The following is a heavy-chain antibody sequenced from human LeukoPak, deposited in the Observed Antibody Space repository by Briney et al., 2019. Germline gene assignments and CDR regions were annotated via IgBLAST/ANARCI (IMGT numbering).Heavy chain of an antibody. CDR3: AGGTDLWSGYCFDS. J-gene: IGHJ4*02. CDR1: GFTVSGNY. V-gene: IGHV3-53*01. D-gene: IGHD3-3*01. Sequence: PGGSLRLSCAASGFTVSGNYMSWVRQAPGKGLEWVSVIYSGGDIAYADSVKGRFTISSDTSQNKLYLHMNSLRVEDTAVYYCAGGTDLWSGYCFDSWGQGTLVTVSS. CDR2: IYSGGDI.